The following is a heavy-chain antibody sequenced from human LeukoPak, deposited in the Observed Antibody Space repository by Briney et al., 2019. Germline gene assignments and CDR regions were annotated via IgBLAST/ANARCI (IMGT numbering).Heavy chain of an antibody. Sequence: ASVKVSCKASGVTFSSYAISWVRQAPGQGLEWMGRIIPILGIANYARKFQGRVTITADKSTSTAYMELSSLRSEDTAVYYCVPLITGTTGGFDYWGQGTLVTVSS. D-gene: IGHD1-7*01. J-gene: IGHJ4*02. CDR1: GVTFSSYA. V-gene: IGHV1-69*04. CDR3: VPLITGTTGGFDY. CDR2: IIPILGIA.